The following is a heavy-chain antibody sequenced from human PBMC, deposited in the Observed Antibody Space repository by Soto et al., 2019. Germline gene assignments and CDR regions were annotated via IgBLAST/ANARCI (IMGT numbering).Heavy chain of an antibody. J-gene: IGHJ2*01. V-gene: IGHV3-66*01. CDR3: AREPLPDRNILTGSFLWYFDL. Sequence: PCRSLRLSCAASGLSVSGNDMSLFRKAPGKGLECGSTIYRADNTFYVDSVKGRFTISRDDSKNSLYLEMKSLKTEDTAVYYCAREPLPDRNILTGSFLWYFDLWGRGTLVTVSS. D-gene: IGHD3-9*01. CDR2: IYRADNT. CDR1: GLSVSGND.